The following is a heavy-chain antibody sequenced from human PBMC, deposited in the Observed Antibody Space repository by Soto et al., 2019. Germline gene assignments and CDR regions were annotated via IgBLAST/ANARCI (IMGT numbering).Heavy chain of an antibody. D-gene: IGHD3-16*01. CDR2: IYHSGRT. J-gene: IGHJ4*02. CDR1: GGSISSNLW. V-gene: IGHV4-4*02. Sequence: QVELQESGPELVKPSGTLSLTCAVSGGSISSNLWWTWVRQPPGKGMDWIGEIYHSGRTAYNPSLKSRVAISVDKHKNELSLKRTAVTAADTAVYYCATRATRDNGGGLGYWGQGTLVTVSS. CDR3: ATRATRDNGGGLGY.